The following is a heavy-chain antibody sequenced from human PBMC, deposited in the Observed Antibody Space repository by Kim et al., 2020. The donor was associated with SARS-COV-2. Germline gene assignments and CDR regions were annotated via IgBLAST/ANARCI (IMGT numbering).Heavy chain of an antibody. J-gene: IGHJ5*02. CDR1: GFVFSNYA. Sequence: GGSLRLSCAASGFVFSNYALSWVRQAPGEGLEWVSAITAGGDRTFFADSVKGRFIISRDNSQSTLYLQMNSLGVEDTAMYYCGTSTMGGGAPPWGPGTL. CDR3: GTSTMGGGAPP. V-gene: IGHV3-23*01. CDR2: ITAGGDRT. D-gene: IGHD3-10*01.